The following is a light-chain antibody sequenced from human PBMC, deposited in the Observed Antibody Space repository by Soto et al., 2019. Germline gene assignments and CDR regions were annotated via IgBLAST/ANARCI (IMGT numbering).Light chain of an antibody. CDR1: SSDVGAYNY. J-gene: IGLJ2*01. CDR2: EVT. CDR3: SSYTSGSTLFVV. Sequence: QSALTQPASVSGSPGQSITISCTGTSSDVGAYNYVSWYQHHPGKVPKLLIYEVTNRPSGVSDRFSGSKSGNTASLTISGLQAEDEADYYCSSYTSGSTLFVVFGGGTKVTVL. V-gene: IGLV2-14*01.